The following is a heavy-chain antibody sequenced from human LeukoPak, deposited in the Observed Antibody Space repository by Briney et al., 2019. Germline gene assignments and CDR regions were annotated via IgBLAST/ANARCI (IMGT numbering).Heavy chain of an antibody. CDR2: IYYSGST. Sequence: PSETLSLTCTVSGGSISSSSYYWGWIRQPPGKGLEWIGSIYYSGSTYYNPSLKSRVTISVDTSKNQFSLKLSSVTAADTAVYYCARGGDYERWFDPWGQGTLVTVSS. CDR1: GGSISSSSYY. CDR3: ARGGDYERWFDP. D-gene: IGHD4-17*01. V-gene: IGHV4-39*07. J-gene: IGHJ5*02.